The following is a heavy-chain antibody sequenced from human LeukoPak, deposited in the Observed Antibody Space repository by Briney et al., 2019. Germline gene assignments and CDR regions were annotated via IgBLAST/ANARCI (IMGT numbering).Heavy chain of an antibody. Sequence: GASVKVSCKASGYTLTGYYMHWVRQAPGQGLEWMGRINPNSGGTNYAQKFQGRVTMTRDTSISTAYMELSRLRSDDTAVYYCARVGSGWPRANWFDPWGQGTLVTVSS. CDR2: INPNSGGT. CDR3: ARVGSGWPRANWFDP. V-gene: IGHV1-2*06. J-gene: IGHJ5*02. D-gene: IGHD6-19*01. CDR1: GYTLTGYY.